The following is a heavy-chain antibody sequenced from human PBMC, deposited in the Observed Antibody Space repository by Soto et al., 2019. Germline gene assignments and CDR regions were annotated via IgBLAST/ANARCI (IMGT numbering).Heavy chain of an antibody. CDR3: ARGLKYDSSGYYQHDY. CDR1: GGSFSGYY. J-gene: IGHJ4*02. D-gene: IGHD3-22*01. V-gene: IGHV4-34*01. Sequence: QVQLQQWGAGLLKPSETLSLTCDVYGGSFSGYYWSWIRQPPGKGLEWIGEINHSGSTNYNPSLKSRVTISVDTSKNQFSLKLSSVTAADTAVYYCARGLKYDSSGYYQHDYWGQGTLVTVSS. CDR2: INHSGST.